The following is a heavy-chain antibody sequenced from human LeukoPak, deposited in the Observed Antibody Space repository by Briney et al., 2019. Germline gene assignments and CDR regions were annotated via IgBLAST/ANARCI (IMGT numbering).Heavy chain of an antibody. CDR2: INSDGSST. V-gene: IGHV3-74*01. D-gene: IGHD3-3*01. CDR3: ARPNYDFWSGYNYYFDY. CDR1: GFTFSSYW. Sequence: PGGSLRLSCAASGFTFSSYWMHWVRQAPGKGLVWVSRINSDGSSTGYADSVKGRFTISRDNAKNTLYLQMNSLRAEDTAVYYCARPNYDFWSGYNYYFDYWGQGTLVTVSS. J-gene: IGHJ4*02.